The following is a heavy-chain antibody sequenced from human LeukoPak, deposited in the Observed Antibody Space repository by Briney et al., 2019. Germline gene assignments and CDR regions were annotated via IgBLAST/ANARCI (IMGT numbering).Heavy chain of an antibody. Sequence: GGSLRLSCAASGFTFSSYWMSWVRQAPGKGLEWVANIKQDGSEKYYVDSVKGRFTISRDNAKNSLYLQMNSLRAEDTAVYYCARDQVSIAGTGIDYWGQGTLVTVSS. CDR1: GFTFSSYW. D-gene: IGHD6-13*01. CDR3: ARDQVSIAGTGIDY. J-gene: IGHJ4*02. CDR2: IKQDGSEK. V-gene: IGHV3-7*01.